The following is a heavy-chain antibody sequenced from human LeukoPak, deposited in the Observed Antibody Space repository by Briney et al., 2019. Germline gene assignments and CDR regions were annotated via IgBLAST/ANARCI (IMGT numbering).Heavy chain of an antibody. CDR3: ARAPYDILTGWNY. Sequence: PGGSLRLSCAASGFTFSSYAMHWVRQAPGKGLEWVAVISYDGSNKYYADSVKGRFTISRDNSKNTLYLQMNSLRAEDTAVYYCARAPYDILTGWNYWGQGTLVTVSS. CDR1: GFTFSSYA. D-gene: IGHD3-9*01. CDR2: ISYDGSNK. V-gene: IGHV3-30-3*01. J-gene: IGHJ4*02.